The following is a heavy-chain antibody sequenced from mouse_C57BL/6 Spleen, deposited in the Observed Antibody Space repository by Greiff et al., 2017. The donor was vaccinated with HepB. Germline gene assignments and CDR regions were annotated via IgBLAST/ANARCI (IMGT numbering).Heavy chain of an antibody. D-gene: IGHD2-12*01. Sequence: QVQLQQPGAELVRPGSSVKLSCKASGYTFTSYWMDWVKQRPGQGLEWIGNIYPSDSETQYNQKFKDKATLTVDKSSSTACMQLSSLTSEDSAVYYCAKEGILRGDWYFDVWGTGTTVTVSS. V-gene: IGHV1-61*01. CDR2: IYPSDSET. CDR3: AKEGILRGDWYFDV. CDR1: GYTFTSYW. J-gene: IGHJ1*03.